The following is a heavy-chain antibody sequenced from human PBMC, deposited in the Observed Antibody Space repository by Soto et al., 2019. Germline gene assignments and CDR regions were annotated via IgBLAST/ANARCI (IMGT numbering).Heavy chain of an antibody. V-gene: IGHV3-30*18. Sequence: SGGSLRLSCAASGFTFSSYGMHWVRQAPGKGLEWVAVISYDGSNKYYADSVKGRFTISRDNSKNTLYLQMNSLRAEDTAVYYCAKEWAGRAVASLYYYGMDVWGQGTTVTVS. J-gene: IGHJ6*02. D-gene: IGHD6-19*01. CDR2: ISYDGSNK. CDR3: AKEWAGRAVASLYYYGMDV. CDR1: GFTFSSYG.